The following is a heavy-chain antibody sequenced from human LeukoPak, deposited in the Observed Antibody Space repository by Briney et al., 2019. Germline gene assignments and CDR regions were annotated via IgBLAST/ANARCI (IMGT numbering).Heavy chain of an antibody. D-gene: IGHD4-17*01. J-gene: IGHJ3*02. V-gene: IGHV3-33*01. CDR2: IWYDGSKK. CDR3: ARDEAVMTTVLSDAFDI. CDR1: GFTFSSYG. Sequence: GRSLRLSCAASGFTFSSYGMHWVRQAPGEGLEWVALIWYDGSKKFYTDSVKGRFTISRDNSKNTLYLQMNSLRAEDTAVYYCARDEAVMTTVLSDAFDIWGQGTMVTVSS.